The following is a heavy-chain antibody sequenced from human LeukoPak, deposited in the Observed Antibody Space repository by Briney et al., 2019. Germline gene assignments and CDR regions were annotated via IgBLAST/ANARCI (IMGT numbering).Heavy chain of an antibody. Sequence: PSETLSLTCTVSGGSISSYYWSWIRQPPGKGLEWIGYIYYSGSTNYNPSLKSRVTISVDTSKNQFSLKLSSVTAADTAVYYCARVPGSLDAFDIWGQGTMVTVSS. V-gene: IGHV4-59*12. CDR3: ARVPGSLDAFDI. CDR1: GGSISSYY. J-gene: IGHJ3*02. D-gene: IGHD3-10*01. CDR2: IYYSGST.